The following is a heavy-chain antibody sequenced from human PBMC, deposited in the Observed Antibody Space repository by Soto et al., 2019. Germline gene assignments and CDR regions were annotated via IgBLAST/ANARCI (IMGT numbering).Heavy chain of an antibody. V-gene: IGHV3-53*01. CDR3: ATAPGGGGY. J-gene: IGHJ4*02. CDR2: IYSGGYT. CDR1: GFTVSNNY. Sequence: EVQLVESGGGLIQPGGSLRLSCAVSGFTVSNNYMSWVRQAPGKGLEGVSVIYSGGYTAYGDSVKGRFTISRDNSKNTPIPQINSRSAADTGGYFGATAPGGGGYWGQGTLVTVSS. D-gene: IGHD3-10*01.